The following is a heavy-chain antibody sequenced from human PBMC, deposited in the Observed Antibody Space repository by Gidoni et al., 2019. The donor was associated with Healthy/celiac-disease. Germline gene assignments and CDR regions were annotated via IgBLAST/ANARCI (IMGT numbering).Heavy chain of an antibody. Sequence: QVQLVQSGAEVKKPGSSVTVSCKASGGTFSSYAISWVRQAPGQGLEWMGGIIPICCTANYAQKFQGRVTITADESTSTAYMELSSLRSEDTAVYYCARAADYYYGMDVWGQGTTVTVSS. V-gene: IGHV1-69*01. CDR3: ARAADYYYGMDV. CDR2: IIPICCTA. CDR1: GGTFSSYA. J-gene: IGHJ6*02.